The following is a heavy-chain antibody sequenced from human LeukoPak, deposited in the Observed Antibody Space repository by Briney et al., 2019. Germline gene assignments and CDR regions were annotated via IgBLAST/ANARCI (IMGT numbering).Heavy chain of an antibody. V-gene: IGHV3-74*01. J-gene: IGHJ4*02. D-gene: IGHD2-15*01. CDR1: GFTFSSYW. CDR3: ARDRDSDYFDY. Sequence: GGSLRLSCAASGFTFSSYWMHWVRQAPGKGLVWVSRINSDGSSTSYADSVKGRFTISRDNAKNTLYLQRNSLRAEDTAVYYCARDRDSDYFDYWGQGTLVTVSS. CDR2: INSDGSST.